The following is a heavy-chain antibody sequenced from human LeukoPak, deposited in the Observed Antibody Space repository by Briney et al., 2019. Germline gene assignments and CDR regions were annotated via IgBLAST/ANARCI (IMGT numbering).Heavy chain of an antibody. D-gene: IGHD6-13*01. CDR1: GGSISSSSYY. V-gene: IGHV4-39*07. CDR3: ARVRPTIAAAAGRYYYYGMDV. J-gene: IGHJ6*02. Sequence: SETLSLTCTVSGGSISSSSYYWGWIRQPPGKGLEWIGSIYYSGSTYYNPSLKSRVTISVDTSKNQFSLKLSSVTAADTAVYYCARVRPTIAAAAGRYYYYGMDVWGQGTTVTVSS. CDR2: IYYSGST.